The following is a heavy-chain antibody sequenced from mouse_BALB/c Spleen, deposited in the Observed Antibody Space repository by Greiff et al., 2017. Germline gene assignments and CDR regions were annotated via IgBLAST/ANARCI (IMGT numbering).Heavy chain of an antibody. CDR2: ILPGSGST. Sequence: VKLVESGAELMKPGASVKISCKATGYTFSSYWIEWVKQRPGHGLEWIGEILPGSGSTNYNEKFKGKATFTADTSSNTAYMQLSSLTSEDSAVYYCARSLRALAYWGQGTLVTVSA. J-gene: IGHJ3*01. CDR1: GYTFSSYW. V-gene: IGHV1-9*01. D-gene: IGHD1-1*01. CDR3: ARSLRALAY.